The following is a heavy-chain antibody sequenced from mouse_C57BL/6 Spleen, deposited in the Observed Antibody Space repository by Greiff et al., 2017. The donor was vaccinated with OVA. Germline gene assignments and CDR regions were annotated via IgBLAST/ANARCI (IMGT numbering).Heavy chain of an antibody. CDR3: ARWLTGNAMDY. CDR1: GYTFTSYW. Sequence: QVQLQQPGAELVMPGASVKLSCKASGYTFTSYWMHWVKQRPGQGLEWIGEIDPSDSYTNYNQKFKGKSTLTVDKSSSTAYMQLSSLTYEDSAVYYCARWLTGNAMDYWGQGTSVTVSS. J-gene: IGHJ4*01. CDR2: IDPSDSYT. V-gene: IGHV1-69*01.